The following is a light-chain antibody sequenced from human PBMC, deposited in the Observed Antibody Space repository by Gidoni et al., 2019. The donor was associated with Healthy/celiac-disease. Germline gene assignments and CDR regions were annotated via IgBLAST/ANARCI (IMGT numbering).Light chain of an antibody. CDR2: GAS. CDR3: QQYNNWPKT. Sequence: EIVMTQPPATLSVSPGERATLPCRASQSVSSNLAWYQQKPGQAPRLLIYGASTRATGIPARFSGSGSGTEFTLTISSLQSEDFAVYYCQQYNNWPKTFXQXTKVEIK. J-gene: IGKJ1*01. V-gene: IGKV3-15*01. CDR1: QSVSSN.